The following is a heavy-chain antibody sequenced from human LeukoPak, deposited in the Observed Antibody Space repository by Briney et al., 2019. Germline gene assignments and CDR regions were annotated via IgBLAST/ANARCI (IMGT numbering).Heavy chain of an antibody. CDR1: GFTFTNAW. Sequence: QTGGSLRLSCAASGFTFTNAWMSWVRQVPGKGLEWVANIKKDGSETYYVDSVKGRFTISRDNAKNSLYLQMNSLRAEDTAMYYCARGRYSGTTYYFDYWGQGTLVTVSS. CDR2: IKKDGSET. CDR3: ARGRYSGTTYYFDY. J-gene: IGHJ4*02. V-gene: IGHV3-7*03. D-gene: IGHD5-12*01.